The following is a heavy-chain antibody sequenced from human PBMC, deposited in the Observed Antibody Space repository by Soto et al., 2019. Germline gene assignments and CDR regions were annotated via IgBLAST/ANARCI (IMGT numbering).Heavy chain of an antibody. CDR1: GGTFSRDV. CDR2: IIPVFATT. D-gene: IGHD2-15*01. Sequence: VQLVQSGAEVKKPGSSVRVSCKASGGTFSRDVMTWVRQAPGQGLEWMGEIIPVFATTNYAQNFQGRGTFTAAESPSTLYRELSGLRYAETAMYYCARDVSTQGLDSWGQGTLVTLSS. V-gene: IGHV1-69*12. CDR3: ARDVSTQGLDS. J-gene: IGHJ4*02.